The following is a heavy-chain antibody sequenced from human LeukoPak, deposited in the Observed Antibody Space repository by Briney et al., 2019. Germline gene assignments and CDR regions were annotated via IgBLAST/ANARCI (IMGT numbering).Heavy chain of an antibody. V-gene: IGHV1-2*02. Sequence: ASVKVSCKTSGYIFTGYYLHWVRQAPGQGLEWMGWINLNSGGTNYAQKFQARVSMTRDASIRTAYMQLSRLRSDDTAVYYCARHYVWGNCRDNYFDPWGQGTLVTVSS. D-gene: IGHD3-16*02. CDR3: ARHYVWGNCRDNYFDP. CDR1: GYIFTGYY. CDR2: INLNSGGT. J-gene: IGHJ5*02.